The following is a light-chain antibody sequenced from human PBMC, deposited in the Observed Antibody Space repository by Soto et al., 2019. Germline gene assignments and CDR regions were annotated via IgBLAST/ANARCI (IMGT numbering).Light chain of an antibody. CDR3: ETWDSNNWV. CDR1: SGHSSYI. V-gene: IGLV4-60*02. CDR2: LEGRGSY. J-gene: IGLJ3*02. Sequence: QLVLTRSSSASASLGSSVKLTCTLSSGHSSYIIAWHQQQPGKAPRYLMKLEGRGSYNKGSGVPDRFSGSSSGADRYLTISNLQFEDEADYYCETWDSNNWVFGGGTKLTVL.